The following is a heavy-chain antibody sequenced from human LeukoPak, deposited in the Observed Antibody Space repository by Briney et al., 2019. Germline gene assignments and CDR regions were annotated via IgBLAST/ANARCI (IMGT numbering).Heavy chain of an antibody. V-gene: IGHV1-69*05. CDR1: GGTFSSYA. Sequence: ASVKVSCKASGGTFSSYAISWVRQAPGQGLEWMGRIIPIFGTANYAQKFQGRVTITTDESTSTAYMELSSLRSEDTAVYYCARDDPNECTNGVCYSRFDYWGQGTLVSVSS. J-gene: IGHJ4*02. CDR3: ARDDPNECTNGVCYSRFDY. CDR2: IIPIFGTA. D-gene: IGHD2-8*01.